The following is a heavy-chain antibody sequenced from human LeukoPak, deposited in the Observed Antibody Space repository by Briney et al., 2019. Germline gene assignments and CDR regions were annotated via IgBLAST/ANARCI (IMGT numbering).Heavy chain of an antibody. J-gene: IGHJ6*02. Sequence: SVKVSCKASGYTFTSYGISWVRQAPGQGLEWMGRIIPILGIANYAQKFQGRITITADKSTSTAYMELSSLRSEDTAVYYCARLESWAAEAVPDVWGQGTTVTVSS. CDR3: ARLESWAAEAVPDV. V-gene: IGHV1-69*04. D-gene: IGHD1-1*01. CDR2: IIPILGIA. CDR1: GYTFTSYG.